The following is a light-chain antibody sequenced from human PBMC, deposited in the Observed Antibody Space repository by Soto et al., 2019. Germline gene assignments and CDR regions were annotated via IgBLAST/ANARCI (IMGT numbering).Light chain of an antibody. CDR2: DVS. CDR3: GSYTSSSTLYV. V-gene: IGLV2-14*03. J-gene: IGLJ1*01. Sequence: QSVLTPPASVSWSPGQSITISRPGTSRDVGDFIYVSWYQQHPGKAPKLIIYDVSSRPSGVSNRFSGSKSGNTAALTISGLQAEDEADYYCGSYTSSSTLYVFGGGTKVTVL. CDR1: SRDVGDFIY.